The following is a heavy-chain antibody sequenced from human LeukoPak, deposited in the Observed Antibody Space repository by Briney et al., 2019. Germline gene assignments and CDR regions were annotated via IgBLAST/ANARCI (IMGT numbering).Heavy chain of an antibody. J-gene: IGHJ6*03. CDR2: IRSKAYGGTT. D-gene: IGHD3-3*01. CDR3: TRGSDFWSGYYTLGYYYYYMDV. CDR1: GFTFGDYA. V-gene: IGHV3-49*04. Sequence: GGSLRLSCTASGFTFGDYAMSWVRQAPGKGLEWVGFIRSKAYGGTTEYAASVEGRFTISRDDSKSIAYLQMNSLKTEDTAVYYCTRGSDFWSGYYTLGYYYYYMDVWGKGTTVTVSS.